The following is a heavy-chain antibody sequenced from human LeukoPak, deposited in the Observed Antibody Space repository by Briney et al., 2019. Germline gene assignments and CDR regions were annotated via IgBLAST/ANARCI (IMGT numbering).Heavy chain of an antibody. CDR1: GGTFISYA. CDR2: IIPIFGTA. J-gene: IGHJ4*02. CDR3: ARDLVEMAFLFDY. D-gene: IGHD5-24*01. V-gene: IGHV1-69*13. Sequence: GASVKVSCKASGGTFISYAISWVRQAPGQGLEWMGGIIPIFGTANYAQKFQGRVTITADESTSTAYMELSSLRSEDTAVYYCARDLVEMAFLFDYWGQGTLVTVSS.